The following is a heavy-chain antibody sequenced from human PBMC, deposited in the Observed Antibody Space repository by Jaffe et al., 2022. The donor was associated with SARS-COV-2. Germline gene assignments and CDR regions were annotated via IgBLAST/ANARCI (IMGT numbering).Heavy chain of an antibody. Sequence: QVQLVESGGGVVQPGRSLRLSCAASGFTFSSYAMHWVRQAPGKGLEWVAVISYDGSNKYYADSVKGRFTISRDNSKNTLYLQMNSLRAEDTAVYYCAREGALGSSGWDTWYYFDYWGQGTLVTVSS. CDR3: AREGALGSSGWDTWYYFDY. CDR1: GFTFSSYA. D-gene: IGHD6-19*01. CDR2: ISYDGSNK. J-gene: IGHJ4*02. V-gene: IGHV3-30-3*01.